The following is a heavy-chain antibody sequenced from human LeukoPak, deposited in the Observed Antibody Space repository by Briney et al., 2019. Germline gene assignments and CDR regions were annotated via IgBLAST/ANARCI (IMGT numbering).Heavy chain of an antibody. CDR1: GFTFSSYS. J-gene: IGHJ5*02. CDR2: ISSSSSYK. D-gene: IGHD3-10*01. V-gene: IGHV3-21*01. Sequence: GGSLRLSCAASGFTFSSYSMNWVRQAPGKGLEWVSSISSSSSYKYYPDSVKGRFTIPRDNAKNSLYLQMNSLRAEDTAVYYCARADSYYGSGSYPGTWGQGTLVTVSS. CDR3: ARADSYYGSGSYPGT.